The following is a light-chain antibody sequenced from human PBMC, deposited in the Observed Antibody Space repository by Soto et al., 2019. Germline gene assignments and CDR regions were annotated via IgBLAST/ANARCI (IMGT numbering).Light chain of an antibody. CDR3: GTWDSSLSVWV. CDR1: SSNIGSNY. V-gene: IGLV1-51*01. CDR2: DNN. J-gene: IGLJ3*02. Sequence: QSVLTQPPSVSAAPGQKVTISCSGSSSNIGSNYVFWYQHLPGTAPKPLIYDNNKRPSGIPDRFSGSKSGTSATLGITGLQTGDEADYYCGTWDSSLSVWVFGGGTKLTVL.